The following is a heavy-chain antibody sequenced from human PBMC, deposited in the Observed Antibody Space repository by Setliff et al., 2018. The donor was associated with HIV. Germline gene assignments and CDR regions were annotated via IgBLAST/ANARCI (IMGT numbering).Heavy chain of an antibody. CDR2: ISAYNGNT. J-gene: IGHJ6*02. CDR1: GYTFTSYD. CDR3: AREGSGWYLTSYYYYGMDV. D-gene: IGHD6-19*01. Sequence: ASVKVSCKASGYTFTSYDISWVRQAPGQGLEWMGWISAYNGNTNYAQKLQGRVTMTTDTSTSTVYMELSSLRSEDTAVYYCAREGSGWYLTSYYYYGMDVWGQGTTVTVSS. V-gene: IGHV1-18*01.